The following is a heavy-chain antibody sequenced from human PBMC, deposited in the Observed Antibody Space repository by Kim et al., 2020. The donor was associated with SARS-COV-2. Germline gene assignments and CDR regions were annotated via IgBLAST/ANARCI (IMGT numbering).Heavy chain of an antibody. CDR3: ARGIHHGMDV. J-gene: IGHJ6*02. Sequence: TKYTQKLQGRIAISRDTSANTFYMELSSLTFEDAALYRCARGIHHGMDVWGQGTTVTVSS. V-gene: IGHV1-3*01. CDR2: T.